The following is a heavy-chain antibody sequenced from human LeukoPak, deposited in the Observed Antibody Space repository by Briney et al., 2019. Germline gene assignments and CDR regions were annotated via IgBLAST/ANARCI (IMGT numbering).Heavy chain of an antibody. CDR2: VSGSNGNT. V-gene: IGHV3-23*01. Sequence: GGSLRLSCAASGFTFSSYAMSWVRQAPGEGLEWVSTVSGSNGNTHYADSVKGRFTISRDNSRNTLYLQMNSLRAEDTAVYYCVRESPVAAVGRSWFDPWGQGTLVTVSS. CDR3: VRESPVAAVGRSWFDP. CDR1: GFTFSSYA. D-gene: IGHD6-13*01. J-gene: IGHJ5*02.